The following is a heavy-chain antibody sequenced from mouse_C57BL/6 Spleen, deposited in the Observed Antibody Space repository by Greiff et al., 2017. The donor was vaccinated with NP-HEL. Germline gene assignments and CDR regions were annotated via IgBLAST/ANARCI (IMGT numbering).Heavy chain of an antibody. CDR3: TTSRQLRFAY. CDR2: VDPENGDT. J-gene: IGHJ3*01. CDR1: GFNIKDDY. Sequence: EVQLQQSGAELVRPGASVKLSCTASGFNIKDDYMHWVKQRPEQGLEWIGWVDPENGDTEYASKFQGKATITADTSSHTAYLQLSSLTSEDTAGYYCTTSRQLRFAYWGQGTLVTVSA. V-gene: IGHV14-4*01. D-gene: IGHD3-2*01.